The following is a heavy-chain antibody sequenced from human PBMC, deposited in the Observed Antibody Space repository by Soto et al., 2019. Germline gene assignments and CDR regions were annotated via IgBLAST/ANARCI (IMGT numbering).Heavy chain of an antibody. CDR2: INPNSGGT. Sequence: ASVKVSCKASGYTFTGYYMHWVRQAPGQGLEWMGWINPNSGGTNYAQKFQGRVTMTRDTSISTAYMELSRLRSDDTAVYYCARVSQLVLGYYYYGMDVWSQGTTVTVSS. V-gene: IGHV1-2*02. CDR3: ARVSQLVLGYYYYGMDV. D-gene: IGHD6-13*01. CDR1: GYTFTGYY. J-gene: IGHJ6*02.